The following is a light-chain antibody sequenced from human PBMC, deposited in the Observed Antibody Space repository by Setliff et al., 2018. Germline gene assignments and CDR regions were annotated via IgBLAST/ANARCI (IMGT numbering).Light chain of an antibody. CDR1: SSDVGGYNH. CDR2: DVS. J-gene: IGLJ1*01. Sequence: QSVLTQPASVSGSPGQSIAISCTGTSSDVGGYNHVSWYQQHPGKAPNLMIFDVSNRPSGVSNRFSGSKSGNTASLTISGLQAEDEADYYCSSYTSSSTYVFGTGTKVTVL. CDR3: SSYTSSSTYV. V-gene: IGLV2-14*03.